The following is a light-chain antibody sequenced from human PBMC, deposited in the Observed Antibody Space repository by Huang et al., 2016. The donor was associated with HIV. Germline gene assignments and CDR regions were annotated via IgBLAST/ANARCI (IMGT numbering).Light chain of an antibody. CDR1: PSINSY. CDR3: QQRSNWPGIT. V-gene: IGKV3-11*01. Sequence: EIVLTQSPATLSLSPGDRATLSCKASPSINSYLAWYQQRPGQAPRLLIYDAASRATGIPARFSGSGSGTDFTLTISSLEPEDFAIYYCQQRSNWPGITFGPGTKVDIK. CDR2: DAA. J-gene: IGKJ3*01.